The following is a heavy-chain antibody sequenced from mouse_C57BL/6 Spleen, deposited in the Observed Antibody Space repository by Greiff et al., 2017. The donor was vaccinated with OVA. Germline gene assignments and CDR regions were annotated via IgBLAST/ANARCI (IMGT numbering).Heavy chain of an antibody. CDR3: ASLVYYYGSSPLFDY. CDR2: IYPGDGDT. V-gene: IGHV1-82*01. Sequence: QVQLKQSGPELVKPGASVKISCKASGYAFSSSWMNWVKQRPGKGLEWIGRIYPGDGDTNYNGKFKGQATLTADKSSSTAYMQLSSLTSEDSAVYFCASLVYYYGSSPLFDYWGQGTTLTVSS. CDR1: GYAFSSSW. J-gene: IGHJ2*01. D-gene: IGHD1-1*01.